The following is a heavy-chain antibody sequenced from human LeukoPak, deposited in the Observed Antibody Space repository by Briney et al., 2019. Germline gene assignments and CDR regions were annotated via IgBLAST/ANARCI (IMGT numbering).Heavy chain of an antibody. D-gene: IGHD4-17*01. V-gene: IGHV3-7*01. CDR2: IKPDGSEK. J-gene: IGHJ3*02. Sequence: GGSLRLSCAASGFTFSSYWMSWGRQAPGKGLEWVANIKPDGSEKYCVDSVKGRFTISRDNAKKSLYLQMNSLRAEDTAVYYCARGDFNDYGDYVDAFEIWGQGTMVTVSA. CDR1: GFTFSSYW. CDR3: ARGDFNDYGDYVDAFEI.